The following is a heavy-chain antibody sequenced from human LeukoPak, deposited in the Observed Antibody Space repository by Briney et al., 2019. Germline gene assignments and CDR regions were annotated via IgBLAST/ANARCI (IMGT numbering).Heavy chain of an antibody. CDR2: IYYSGST. J-gene: IGHJ4*02. V-gene: IGHV4-39*01. CDR1: GGSISSSSYY. D-gene: IGHD3-10*01. CDR3: ARGRLNPRGSGSYYLDY. Sequence: SETLSLTCTVSGGSISSSSYYWGWIRQPPGKGLEWIGSIYYSGSTYYNPSLKSRVTISVDTSKNQFSLKLSSVTAADTAVYYCARGRLNPRGSGSYYLDYWGQGTLVTVSS.